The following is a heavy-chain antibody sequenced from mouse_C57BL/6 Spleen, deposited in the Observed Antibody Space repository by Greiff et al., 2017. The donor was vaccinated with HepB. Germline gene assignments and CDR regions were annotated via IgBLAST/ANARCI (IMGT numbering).Heavy chain of an antibody. CDR2: IYPGSGST. J-gene: IGHJ4*01. Sequence: QVQLQQPGAELVKPGASVKMSCKASGYTFTSYWITWVKQRPGQGLEWIGDIYPGSGSTNYNEKFKSKATLTVDTSSSTAYMQLSSLTSEDSAVYYCARRDYYGSREAMDYWGQGTSVTVSS. CDR3: ARRDYYGSREAMDY. D-gene: IGHD1-1*01. CDR1: GYTFTSYW. V-gene: IGHV1-55*01.